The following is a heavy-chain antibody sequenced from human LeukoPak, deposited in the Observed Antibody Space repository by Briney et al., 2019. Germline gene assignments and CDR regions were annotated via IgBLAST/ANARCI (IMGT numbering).Heavy chain of an antibody. D-gene: IGHD3-22*01. Sequence: GGSLRLSCSASGFPFSSYAMHWVRQAPGKGLEYVSAISDSGGSTYYADSVKGRFTISRDNSKNTLYLQMNSLRADDTAVYYCARGCYYERSGYCPFDYWGPGTLVTVSS. CDR3: ARGCYYERSGYCPFDY. CDR2: ISDSGGST. CDR1: GFPFSSYA. V-gene: IGHV3-64*04. J-gene: IGHJ4*02.